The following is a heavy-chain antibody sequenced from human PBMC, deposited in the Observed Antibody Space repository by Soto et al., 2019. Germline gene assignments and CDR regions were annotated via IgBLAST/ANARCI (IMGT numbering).Heavy chain of an antibody. Sequence: QVQLQESGPGLVKPSQTLSLTCTVSGGSISSGDYDWSWIRQPPGTGLEWIGYIYYSGSTYCNPSLKSRVTISVDTSKNQFSLKLSSVTAADTAVYYCASTRRAYCGGDCYSAYFDYWGQGTLVTVSS. J-gene: IGHJ4*02. D-gene: IGHD2-21*02. CDR1: GGSISSGDYD. CDR2: IYYSGST. CDR3: ASTRRAYCGGDCYSAYFDY. V-gene: IGHV4-30-4*01.